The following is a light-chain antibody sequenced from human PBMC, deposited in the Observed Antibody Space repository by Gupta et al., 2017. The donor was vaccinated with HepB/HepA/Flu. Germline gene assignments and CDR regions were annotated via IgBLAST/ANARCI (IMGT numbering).Light chain of an antibody. Sequence: QSALTQPASVSGSPGQSITISCTGTSSDVGSYNYVSWYQQYPGKVPKLMIYDFNNRPSGVSNRFSGSKSGNTASLTISGLQAEDEADYYCSSYTSSSTVVFGGGTKLAVL. CDR1: SSDVGSYNY. CDR2: DFN. CDR3: SSYTSSSTVV. V-gene: IGLV2-14*01. J-gene: IGLJ2*01.